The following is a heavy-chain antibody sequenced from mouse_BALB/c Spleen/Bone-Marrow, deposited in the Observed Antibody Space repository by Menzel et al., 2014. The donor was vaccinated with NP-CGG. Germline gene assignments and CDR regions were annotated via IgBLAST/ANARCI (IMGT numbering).Heavy chain of an antibody. J-gene: IGHJ4*01. V-gene: IGHV1S127*01. CDR1: GYTFTSYW. CDR3: TRRGYYAMDY. CDR2: IDPSDSYT. Sequence: QVQLKESGAELAKPGASVKMSCKASGYTFTSYWMHWVKQRPGQGLEWIGVIDPSDSYTSYNQKFKGKATLTVDTSSSTAYMQLSSLTSEDSAVYYCTRRGYYAMDYWGQGTSVTVSS.